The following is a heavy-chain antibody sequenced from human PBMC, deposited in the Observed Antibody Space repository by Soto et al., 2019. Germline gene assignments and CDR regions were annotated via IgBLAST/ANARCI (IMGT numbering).Heavy chain of an antibody. J-gene: IGHJ4*02. Sequence: QVQLVESGGGLVKPGGSLRLSCAASGFTFSDYYMSWIRQAPGKGLEWVSYISSSSSYTNYADSVKGRFTISRDNAKNSLYLQMNSLRAEDTAVYYCARERGPTFYYFDYWGQGTLVTVSS. CDR1: GFTFSDYY. V-gene: IGHV3-11*05. CDR2: ISSSSSYT. CDR3: ARERGPTFYYFDY.